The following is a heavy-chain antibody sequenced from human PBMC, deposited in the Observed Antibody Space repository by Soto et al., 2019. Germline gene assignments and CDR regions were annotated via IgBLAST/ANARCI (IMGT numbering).Heavy chain of an antibody. D-gene: IGHD2-8*02. Sequence: EVQVVESGGGLVKPGGSLRLSCTASGFTFDSYTMNWLRQAPGRGLEWVSSISATTTYKYYADSVEGRFTISRDNPKNSLYLQTNSLGAEDTAVYYCARGGPSKSGPLWYFDLWGRGTLVTVSS. CDR2: ISATTTYK. J-gene: IGHJ2*01. CDR3: ARGGPSKSGPLWYFDL. V-gene: IGHV3-21*01. CDR1: GFTFDSYT.